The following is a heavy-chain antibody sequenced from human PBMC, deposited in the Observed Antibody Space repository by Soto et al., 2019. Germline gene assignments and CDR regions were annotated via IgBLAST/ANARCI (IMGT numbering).Heavy chain of an antibody. J-gene: IGHJ4*01. CDR3: ARLRFICMESDFDS. CDR2: IKQDGTSK. Sequence: EVQLVESGGGLVQPGGSLRLSCAASGFTFTSYWMSWVRQAPGKGLEWVANIKQDGTSKYYADSVKGRFTVSRDNGKSAMYLQMDSLRDDDTAGYRCARLRFICMESDFDSWGHGVLVTSSS. CDR1: GFTFTSYW. V-gene: IGHV3-7*05. D-gene: IGHD3-16*01.